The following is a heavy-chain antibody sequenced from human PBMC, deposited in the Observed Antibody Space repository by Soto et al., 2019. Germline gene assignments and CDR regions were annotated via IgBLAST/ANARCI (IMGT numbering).Heavy chain of an antibody. CDR1: GGSISSGGYY. CDR3: ARCGYNYQHRFDY. V-gene: IGHV4-31*03. D-gene: IGHD5-12*01. Sequence: SETLSLTCTVSGGSISSGGYYWSWIRQHPGKGLEWIGYIYYSGSTYYNPSLKSRVTISVDTSKNQFSLKLSSVTAADTAVYYCARCGYNYQHRFDYWGQGTLVTVSS. CDR2: IYYSGST. J-gene: IGHJ4*02.